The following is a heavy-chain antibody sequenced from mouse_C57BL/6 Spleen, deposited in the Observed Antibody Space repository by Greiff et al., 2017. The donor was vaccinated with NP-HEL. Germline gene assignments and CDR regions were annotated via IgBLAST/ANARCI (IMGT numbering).Heavy chain of an antibody. Sequence: EVQLMESGGGLVQPGGSLSLSCAASGFTFTDYYMSWVRQPPGKALEWLGFIRNKANGYTTEYSASVKGRFTISRDNSQSILYLQMNALRAEDSATYYCARSSSWYFDVWGTGTTVTVSS. CDR2: IRNKANGYTT. CDR3: ARSSSWYFDV. V-gene: IGHV7-3*01. J-gene: IGHJ1*03. CDR1: GFTFTDYY.